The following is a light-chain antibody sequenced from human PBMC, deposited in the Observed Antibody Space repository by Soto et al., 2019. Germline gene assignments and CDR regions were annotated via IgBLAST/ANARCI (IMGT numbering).Light chain of an antibody. CDR1: SSDVGGYNY. V-gene: IGLV2-14*01. J-gene: IGLJ2*01. CDR2: EVS. Sequence: QSALTQPASVSGSPGQSITISCTGTSSDVGGYNYVSWYQQHPGKAPNLMIYEVSTRPSGVSNRFSGSKSGNTASPAISGVQDEDEADYYCSSYTSGSTLVFVGGTKLTVL. CDR3: SSYTSGSTLV.